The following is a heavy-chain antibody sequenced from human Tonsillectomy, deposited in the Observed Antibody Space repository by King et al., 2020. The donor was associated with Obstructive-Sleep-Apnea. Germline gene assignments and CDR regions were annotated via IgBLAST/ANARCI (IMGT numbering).Heavy chain of an antibody. V-gene: IGHV3-7*01. J-gene: IGHJ2*01. D-gene: IGHD2-15*01. CDR2: IKQDGSEK. CDR3: AREVGVVVVAATDWYFEL. Sequence: VQLVESGGGLVQPGGSLRLSCAASGFTFRSYWMSWVRQAPGKGLEWVANIKQDGSEKYYVDSVKGRFTISRDNAKNSLYLQMNSLRAEDTAVYYCAREVGVVVVAATDWYFELWGRGTLVTVSS. CDR1: GFTFRSYW.